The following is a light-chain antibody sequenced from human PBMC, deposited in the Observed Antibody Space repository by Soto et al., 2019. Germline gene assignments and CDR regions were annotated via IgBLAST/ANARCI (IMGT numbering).Light chain of an antibody. V-gene: IGLV2-14*01. CDR1: GSDVGGYNY. Sequence: QSALTQPASVSGSPGQSMTISCTGTGSDVGGYNYVSWYQQHPGKAPKLMIFDVSNRPSGVSNRFSGSKSGNTASLTIAGLQAEDEADYYCSSYTSSSTRVFGTGTKLTVL. CDR3: SSYTSSSTRV. J-gene: IGLJ1*01. CDR2: DVS.